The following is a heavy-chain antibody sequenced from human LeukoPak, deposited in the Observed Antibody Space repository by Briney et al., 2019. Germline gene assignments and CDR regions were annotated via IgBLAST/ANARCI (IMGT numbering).Heavy chain of an antibody. V-gene: IGHV4-59*01. CDR1: GGSISSYY. CDR3: AFQANYDFWSGSVDWFDP. D-gene: IGHD3-3*01. J-gene: IGHJ5*02. CDR2: IYYSGST. Sequence: MTSETLSLTCTVSGGSISSYYWSWIRRPPGKGLEWIGYIYYSGSTNYNPSLKSRVTISVDTSKNQFSLKLSSVTAADTAVYYCAFQANYDFWSGSVDWFDPWGQGTLVTVSS.